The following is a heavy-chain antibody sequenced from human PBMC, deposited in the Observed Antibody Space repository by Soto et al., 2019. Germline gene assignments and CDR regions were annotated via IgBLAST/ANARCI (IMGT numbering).Heavy chain of an antibody. V-gene: IGHV3-23*01. CDR1: GFTFSSYA. Sequence: GGSLRLSCAASGFTFSSYAMSWVRQAPGKGLEWISAVSGSGGSTYYADSVKGRFTISRDNSKNTLYLQMNSLRAEDTAVYYCARGSGPYVSVDYWGQGTLVTVSS. J-gene: IGHJ4*02. CDR3: ARGSGPYVSVDY. CDR2: VSGSGGST. D-gene: IGHD5-12*01.